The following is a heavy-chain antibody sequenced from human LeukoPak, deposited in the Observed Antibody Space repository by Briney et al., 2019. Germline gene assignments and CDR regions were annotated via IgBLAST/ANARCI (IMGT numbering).Heavy chain of an antibody. Sequence: GGSLRLSCAASGFSFSNFGMHWVRQAPGKGLEWVAVLSGDGNIQLYADSVKGRFTISRDNSRNTLSLQMSGLRVEDTAVYYCAKTPSDTICRGVCFYGMDVWGPGTSVTVSS. V-gene: IGHV3-30*18. CDR3: AKTPSDTICRGVCFYGMDV. J-gene: IGHJ6*02. CDR1: GFSFSNFG. D-gene: IGHD2-2*01. CDR2: LSGDGNIQ.